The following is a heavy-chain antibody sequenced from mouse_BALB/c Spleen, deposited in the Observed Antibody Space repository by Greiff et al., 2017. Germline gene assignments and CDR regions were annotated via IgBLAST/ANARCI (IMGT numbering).Heavy chain of an antibody. J-gene: IGHJ1*01. CDR1: GFTFSSYA. D-gene: IGHD1-1*01. Sequence: EVHLVESGGGLVKPGGSLKLSCAASGFTFSSYAMSWVRQTPEKRLEWVASISSGGSTYYPDSVKGRFTISRDNARNILYLQMSSLRSEDTAMYYCARVTTVVAGYWYFDVWGAGTTVTVSS. CDR3: ARVTTVVAGYWYFDV. CDR2: ISSGGST. V-gene: IGHV5-6-5*01.